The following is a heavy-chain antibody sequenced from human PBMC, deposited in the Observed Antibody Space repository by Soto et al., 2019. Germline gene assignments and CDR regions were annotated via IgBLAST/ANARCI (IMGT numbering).Heavy chain of an antibody. CDR1: GGTFSSYT. Sequence: QVQLVQSGAEVKKPGSSVKESCKASGGTFSSYTISWVRQAPGQGLEWIGRIIPILGIANYAQKFQGRVTITADKSTSTAYMELSSLRSEDTAVYYCANLYGALHNWFDPWGQGTLVTVSS. D-gene: IGHD4-17*01. V-gene: IGHV1-69*02. CDR3: ANLYGALHNWFDP. CDR2: IIPILGIA. J-gene: IGHJ5*02.